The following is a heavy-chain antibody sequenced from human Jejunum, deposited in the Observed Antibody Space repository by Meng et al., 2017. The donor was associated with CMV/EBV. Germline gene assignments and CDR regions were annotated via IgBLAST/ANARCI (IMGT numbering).Heavy chain of an antibody. CDR2: INPSSGGT. CDR3: ARRFQEGLTGRRPWFDP. CDR1: TFTHCF. Sequence: TFTHCFVHWVRPAPGPGLEWMGWINPSSGGTNYAQQFQGRVTMTRDTSISTAYMELSGLTSDDTAVYYCARRFQEGLTGRRPWFDPWGQGTLVTVSS. J-gene: IGHJ5*02. V-gene: IGHV1-2*02. D-gene: IGHD1-20*01.